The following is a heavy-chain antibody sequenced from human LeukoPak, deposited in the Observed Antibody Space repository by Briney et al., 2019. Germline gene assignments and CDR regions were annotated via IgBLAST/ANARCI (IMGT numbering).Heavy chain of an antibody. Sequence: SETLSLTCTVSGGSISSSGSYWGWVRQPPGKGLEWIGEIYHSGSINYNPSLKSRVTISVDKSKNQFSLNLSSVTAADTAMYYCASSGHTPPGAFDIWGQGTMVTVSS. CDR2: IYHSGSI. D-gene: IGHD2-15*01. J-gene: IGHJ3*02. CDR3: ASSGHTPPGAFDI. CDR1: GGSISSSGSY. V-gene: IGHV4-39*07.